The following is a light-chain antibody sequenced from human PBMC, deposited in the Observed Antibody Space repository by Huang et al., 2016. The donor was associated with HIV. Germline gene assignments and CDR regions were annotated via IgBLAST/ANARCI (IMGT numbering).Light chain of an antibody. CDR3: LQHHAYPRT. V-gene: IGKV1-17*03. CDR1: QGIANY. Sequence: DIQLTQSPSAMSASVGDRVSITCRASQGIANYLVWFQQRPGGAPKRLIYAASSLQSGVRSRFSGSGSGTKFTLTISGLQPEDFATYYCLQHHAYPRTFGQGTKVEV. J-gene: IGKJ1*01. CDR2: AAS.